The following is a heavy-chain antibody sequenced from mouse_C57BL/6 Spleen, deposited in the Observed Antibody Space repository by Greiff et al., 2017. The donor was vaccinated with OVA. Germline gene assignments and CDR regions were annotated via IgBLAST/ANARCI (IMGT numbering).Heavy chain of an antibody. D-gene: IGHD1-1*01. Sequence: VQLQQPGAELVRPGSSVKLSCKASGYTFTSYWMHWVKQRPIQGLEWIGNIDPSDSETHYNQKFKDKATLTVDKSSSTAYMQLSSLTSEDSAVYYCARSPNYYGSSYYAMDYWGQGTSVTVSS. J-gene: IGHJ4*01. V-gene: IGHV1-52*01. CDR1: GYTFTSYW. CDR2: IDPSDSET. CDR3: ARSPNYYGSSYYAMDY.